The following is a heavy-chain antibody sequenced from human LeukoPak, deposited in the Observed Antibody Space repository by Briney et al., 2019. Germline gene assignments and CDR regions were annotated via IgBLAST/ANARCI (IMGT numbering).Heavy chain of an antibody. D-gene: IGHD1-26*01. CDR3: ARGAGATID. CDR1: GGSISSYY. J-gene: IGHJ4*02. V-gene: IGHV4-59*01. Sequence: ASETLSLTRTVSGGSISSYYWSWIRQPPGKGLEWIGYIYYSGSTNYNPSLKSRVTISVDTSKNQFSLKLSSVTAADTAVYYCARGAGATIDWGQGTLVTVSS. CDR2: IYYSGST.